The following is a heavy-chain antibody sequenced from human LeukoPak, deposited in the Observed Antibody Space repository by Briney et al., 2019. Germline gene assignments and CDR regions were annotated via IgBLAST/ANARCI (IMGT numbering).Heavy chain of an antibody. CDR3: PPAPQGRYYDILTVYFFFPYYFDY. Sequence: PGGSLRLSCAASGFTFSSYAMSWVRQAPGKGLEWVSAISGSGGSTYYADSVKGRFTISRDNSKNTLYLQMNSLRAEDTAVYYCPPAPQGRYYDILTVYFFFPYYFDYWGQGTLVTVSS. V-gene: IGHV3-23*01. J-gene: IGHJ4*02. D-gene: IGHD3-9*01. CDR1: GFTFSSYA. CDR2: ISGSGGST.